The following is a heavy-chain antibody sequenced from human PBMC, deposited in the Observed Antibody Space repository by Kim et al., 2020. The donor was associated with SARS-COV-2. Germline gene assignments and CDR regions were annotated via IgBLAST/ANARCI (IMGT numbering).Heavy chain of an antibody. CDR2: INHSGST. Sequence: SETLSLTCAVYGGSFSGYYWSWIRQPPGKGLEWIGEINHSGSTNYNPSLKSRVTISVDTSKNQFSLKLSSVTAADTAVYYCASDLAPPELLWFGYPQRYYYGRDVWGQGTTVTVYS. V-gene: IGHV4-34*01. J-gene: IGHJ6*02. CDR3: ASDLAPPELLWFGYPQRYYYGRDV. D-gene: IGHD3-10*01. CDR1: GGSFSGYY.